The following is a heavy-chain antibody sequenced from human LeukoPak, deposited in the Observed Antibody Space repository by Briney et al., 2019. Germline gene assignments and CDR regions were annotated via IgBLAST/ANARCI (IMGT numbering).Heavy chain of an antibody. V-gene: IGHV3-53*01. Sequence: GGSLRLSCAASGLTVTTRYMSWVRQAPGKGLEWVSIIYSGGSTYYADSVKGRFTISKDDSKNTLHLQMNNLRVEDTAVYYCARPSSGGLSEDYWGQGTLVTVSS. J-gene: IGHJ4*02. CDR2: IYSGGST. D-gene: IGHD3-10*01. CDR3: ARPSSGGLSEDY. CDR1: GLTVTTRY.